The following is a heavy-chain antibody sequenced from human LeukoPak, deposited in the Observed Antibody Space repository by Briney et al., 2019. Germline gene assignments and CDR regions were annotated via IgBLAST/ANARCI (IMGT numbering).Heavy chain of an antibody. D-gene: IGHD2-2*01. CDR2: ISWNSGSI. CDR3: AKDSNDKAIPAAYFQH. J-gene: IGHJ1*01. CDR1: GFTFDDYA. V-gene: IGHV3-9*01. Sequence: GGSLRLSCAASGFTFDDYAVHWVRQAPGKGLEWVSGISWNSGSIGYADSVKGRFTISRDNAKNSLYLQMNSLRAEDTALYYCAKDSNDKAIPAAYFQHWGQGTLVTVSS.